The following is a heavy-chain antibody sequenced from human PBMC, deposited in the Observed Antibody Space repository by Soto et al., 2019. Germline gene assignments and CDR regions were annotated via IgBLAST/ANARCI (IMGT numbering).Heavy chain of an antibody. V-gene: IGHV3-30-3*01. CDR3: ARDRVIIWGAFDI. CDR2: ISYDGSNK. CDR1: GFTFSSYA. Sequence: QVQLAESGGGVVQPGRSLRLSCAASGFTFSSYAMHWVRQAPGKGLEWVAVISYDGSNKYYAHSVKGRFTISRDNSKNTLYPQMNSLRVEDTAVYYCARDRVIIWGAFDIWGQGTMVTVSS. J-gene: IGHJ3*02. D-gene: IGHD3-3*01.